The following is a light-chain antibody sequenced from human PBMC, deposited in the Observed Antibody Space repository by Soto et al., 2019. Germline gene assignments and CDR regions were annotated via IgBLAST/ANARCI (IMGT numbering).Light chain of an antibody. CDR3: QHAHGLPLT. J-gene: IGKJ4*01. CDR2: AAT. V-gene: IGKV1D-12*01. CDR1: QDISNW. Sequence: DLQMSQSPSFVSASVGDRVTITCRASQDISNWLAWYQQKPGKAPKLLISAATTLLNGVPSRFSGRRSGTDFTLTITSLQPEDVATYYCQHAHGLPLTFGGGTKVGIK.